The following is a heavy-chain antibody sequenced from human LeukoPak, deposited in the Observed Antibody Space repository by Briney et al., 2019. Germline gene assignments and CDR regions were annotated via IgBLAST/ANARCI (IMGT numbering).Heavy chain of an antibody. V-gene: IGHV3-48*03. D-gene: IGHD3/OR15-3a*01. CDR3: ASGLVIDY. Sequence: GGSLRLSCTTSGFIFNTHEFNWVRQAPGRGLEWVSHIGTGGSPIYYADSVKGRFTISRDDARQSLYLQMDSLRVEDTAVYYCASGLVIDYWGQGTLVTVSS. CDR1: GFIFNTHE. CDR2: IGTGGSPI. J-gene: IGHJ4*02.